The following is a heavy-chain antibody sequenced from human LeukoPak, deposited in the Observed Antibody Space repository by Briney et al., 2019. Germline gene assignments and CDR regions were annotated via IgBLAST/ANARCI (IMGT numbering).Heavy chain of an antibody. CDR2: IYYSGST. V-gene: IGHV4-39*07. J-gene: IGHJ4*02. CDR3: ARVGYDILTGYYYFDY. D-gene: IGHD3-9*01. CDR1: GGSISSNSYY. Sequence: SETLSLTCAVSGGSISSNSYYWGWIRQPPGKGLEWIGSIYYSGSTYYNPSLKSRVTISVDTSKNQFSLKLSSVTAADTAVYYCARVGYDILTGYYYFDYWGQGTLVTVSS.